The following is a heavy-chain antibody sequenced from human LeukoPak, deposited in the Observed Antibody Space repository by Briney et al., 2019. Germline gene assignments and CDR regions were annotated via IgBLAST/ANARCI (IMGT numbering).Heavy chain of an antibody. CDR3: AKDHYVSGRYDAFDI. CDR2: INTSGGST. D-gene: IGHD3-10*01. CDR1: GFTFSSYA. V-gene: IGHV3-23*01. J-gene: IGHJ3*02. Sequence: GGSLRLSCAASGFTFSSYAMSWVRQALGEGLEWVSSINTSGGSTYYADSVKGRFTISRDNAKNTQCLQMDSLRAEDTAVYYCAKDHYVSGRYDAFDIWGQGTMVTVSS.